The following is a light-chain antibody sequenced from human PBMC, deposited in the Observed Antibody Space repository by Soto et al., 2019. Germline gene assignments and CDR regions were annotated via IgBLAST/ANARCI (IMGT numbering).Light chain of an antibody. J-gene: IGKJ4*01. CDR2: DAS. CDR3: QQRSNWPLT. V-gene: IGKV3-11*01. Sequence: EIVLTQSPATLSLSPGERATLSCRASQSVSSYLAWYQQKPGQAPRLLIHDASNRATAIPARCSGSGSGTDFTLTISSLEPEDFAVYYCQQRSNWPLTFGGGTKVEIK. CDR1: QSVSSY.